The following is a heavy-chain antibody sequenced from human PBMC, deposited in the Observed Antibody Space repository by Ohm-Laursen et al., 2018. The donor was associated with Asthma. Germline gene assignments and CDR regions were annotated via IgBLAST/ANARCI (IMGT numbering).Heavy chain of an antibody. J-gene: IGHJ1*01. CDR2: ISSDSIRT. CDR3: ARIGPEGERPGREYSLHH. Sequence: SLRLSCAASGFKFSDYYMSWIRQAPGKGLEYVSHISSDSIRTEYADSVKGRFTTSRDNARNSVYLQMKSLRAEDKDLYYCARIGPEGERPGREYSLHHWGEGTLVTVSS. D-gene: IGHD3-16*01. V-gene: IGHV3-11*06. CDR1: GFKFSDYY.